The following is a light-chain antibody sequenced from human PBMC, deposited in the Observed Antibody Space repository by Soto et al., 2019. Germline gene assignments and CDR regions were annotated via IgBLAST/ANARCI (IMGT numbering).Light chain of an antibody. J-gene: IGKJ1*01. CDR1: QTITGY. Sequence: DIQMTQSPSSLSASVGDRVTITCRASQTITGYLNWYQQRPGKAPKLLIYAASSLQSGVPSRFSGAGSGTDFTLTISRLEPEDFAVYYCHQYGSAPAWTFGQGTKVEIK. CDR2: AAS. CDR3: HQYGSAPAWT. V-gene: IGKV1-39*01.